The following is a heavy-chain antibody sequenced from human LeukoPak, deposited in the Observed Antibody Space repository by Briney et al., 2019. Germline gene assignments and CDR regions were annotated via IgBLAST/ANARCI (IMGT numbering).Heavy chain of an antibody. Sequence: SETLSLTCTVSGVSISNYYWNWMRQSPGKGLEWIGYSHYSGTTNYNPSLNSRVTMSVDTSKSQFSLKLSSVSAADTAVYCCARWGESGDYAAHAFDIWGQGTMVTVSS. CDR2: SHYSGTT. V-gene: IGHV4-59*01. CDR3: ARWGESGDYAAHAFDI. D-gene: IGHD2-21*02. CDR1: GVSISNYY. J-gene: IGHJ3*02.